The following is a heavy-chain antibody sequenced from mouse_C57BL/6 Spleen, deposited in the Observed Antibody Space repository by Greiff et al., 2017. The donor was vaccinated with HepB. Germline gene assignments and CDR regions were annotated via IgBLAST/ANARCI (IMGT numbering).Heavy chain of an antibody. CDR1: GFTFSDFY. CDR3: AREACNWGSWYFDV. V-gene: IGHV7-1*01. Sequence: EVKVVESGGGLVQSGRSLRLSCATSGFTFSDFYMEWVRQAPGKGLEWIAASRNKANDYTTEYSASVKGRFIVSRDTSQSILYLQMNALRAEDTAIYYCAREACNWGSWYFDVWGTGTTVTVSS. CDR2: SRNKANDYTT. J-gene: IGHJ1*03. D-gene: IGHD4-1*01.